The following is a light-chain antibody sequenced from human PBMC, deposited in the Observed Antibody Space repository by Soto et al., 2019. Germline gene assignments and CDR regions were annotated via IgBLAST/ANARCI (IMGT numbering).Light chain of an antibody. J-gene: IGKJ4*01. CDR2: GAS. CDR3: QQYNNWPPLT. CDR1: QSVSSN. Sequence: EIGMPQSPATLSVAPGARATLSCSASQSVSSNFAWYQQKPGQAPSLLIYGASTRATGIPARFRVSGSGTEFTLTISSLLSEDFAVYYGQQYNNWPPLTFGGGTKVEIK. V-gene: IGKV3-15*01.